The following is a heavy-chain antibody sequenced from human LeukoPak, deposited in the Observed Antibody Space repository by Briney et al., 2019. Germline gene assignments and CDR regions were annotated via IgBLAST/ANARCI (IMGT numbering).Heavy chain of an antibody. V-gene: IGHV1-2*02. CDR3: ARDRRGVAGTNNWFDP. CDR1: GYTFTGYY. Sequence: ASVKVSCKASGYTFTGYYMHWVRQAPGQGLEWMGWINPNSGGTNYAQKFQGRVTMTRDTSISTAYMELSRLRSDDTAAYYCARDRRGVAGTNNWFDPWGQGTLVTVSS. CDR2: INPNSGGT. J-gene: IGHJ5*02. D-gene: IGHD6-19*01.